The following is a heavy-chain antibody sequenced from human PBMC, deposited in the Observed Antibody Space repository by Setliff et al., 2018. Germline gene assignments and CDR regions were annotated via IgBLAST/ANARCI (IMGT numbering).Heavy chain of an antibody. CDR2: INHSVST. D-gene: IGHD2-2*02. CDR1: GGSISDYY. V-gene: IGHV4-34*01. J-gene: IGHJ6*02. Sequence: PSETLSLTCGGYGGSISDYYWSWIRQPPGKGLEWIGEINHSVSTNYNPSLKSRVTIPLDTSRNQVSLKLSSVTAADTAVYYCARDRQYCSSTSCYTSYFYYYAMDIWGQGTTVTVSS. CDR3: ARDRQYCSSTSCYTSYFYYYAMDI.